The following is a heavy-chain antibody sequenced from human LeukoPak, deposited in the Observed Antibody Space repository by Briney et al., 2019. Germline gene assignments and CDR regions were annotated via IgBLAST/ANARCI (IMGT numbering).Heavy chain of an antibody. CDR3: ARDTLRFLGQSGFDP. V-gene: IGHV4-39*07. J-gene: IGHJ5*02. CDR1: GGSISSSSYY. Sequence: SETLSLTCTVSGGSISSSSYYWGWIRQPPGKGLEWIGSIYYSGSTYYNPSLKSRVTISVDTSKNQFSLKLSSVTAADTAVYYCARDTLRFLGQSGFDPWGQGTLVTVSS. CDR2: IYYSGST. D-gene: IGHD3-3*01.